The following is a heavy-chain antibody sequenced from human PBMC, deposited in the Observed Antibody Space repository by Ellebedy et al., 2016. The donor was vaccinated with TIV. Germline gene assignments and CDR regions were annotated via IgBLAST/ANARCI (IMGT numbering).Heavy chain of an antibody. D-gene: IGHD6-13*01. CDR1: GGTFSSYA. CDR2: ISAYNGNT. Sequence: AASVKVSCKASGGTFSSYAISWVRQAPGQGLEWMGWISAYNGNTNYAQKLQGRVTMTTDTSTSTAYMELRSLISDDTAGYYCARQHRRIAAAGILSPAFDPWGQGTLVTVSS. J-gene: IGHJ5*02. CDR3: ARQHRRIAAAGILSPAFDP. V-gene: IGHV1-18*01.